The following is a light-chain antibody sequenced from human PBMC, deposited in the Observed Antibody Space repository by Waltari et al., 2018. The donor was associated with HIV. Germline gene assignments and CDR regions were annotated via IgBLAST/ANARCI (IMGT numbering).Light chain of an antibody. J-gene: IGLJ3*02. CDR3: QSYDSSLSASV. V-gene: IGLV1-40*01. CDR2: TNT. CDR1: TTTIGAGYD. Sequence: QSVLSQPPPVSGAPGQRVTISCTGSTTTIGAGYDVHWYQLLPGTAPKLLIYTNTYRPSGVPGRFSGSKSDTSASLAITGLQAEDAADYYCQSYDSSLSASVFGGGTKLTVL.